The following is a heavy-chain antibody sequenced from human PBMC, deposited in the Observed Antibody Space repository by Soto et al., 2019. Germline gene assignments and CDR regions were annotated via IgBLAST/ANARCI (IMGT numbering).Heavy chain of an antibody. V-gene: IGHV3-30*03. J-gene: IGHJ4*02. D-gene: IGHD3-22*01. CDR1: GFTFSTYA. Sequence: QVQLVESGGGVVQPGRSLRLSCAASGFTFSTYAMHWVRQAPGKGLEWVAVISYDGSNKYYADSVKGRFTISRDNSKNTLDLQINILRDEDTAVYYFAGDSSASLFDYWGQGTLVTVSS. CDR2: ISYDGSNK. CDR3: AGDSSASLFDY.